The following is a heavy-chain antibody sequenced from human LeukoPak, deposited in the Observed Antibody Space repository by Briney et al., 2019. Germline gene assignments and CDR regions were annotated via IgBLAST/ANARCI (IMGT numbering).Heavy chain of an antibody. V-gene: IGHV1-18*01. Sequence: ASVKVSCKASGYTFTSYGINWVRQAPGQGLEWMGWISVYNGNTNYAQKFQGRVIMTTDTLTTTAYTELMSLRSDDTAVYYCARFLIGGCSPHYFDYWGQGTLVTVSS. CDR2: ISVYNGNT. CDR1: GYTFTSYG. CDR3: ARFLIGGCSPHYFDY. D-gene: IGHD2-15*01. J-gene: IGHJ4*02.